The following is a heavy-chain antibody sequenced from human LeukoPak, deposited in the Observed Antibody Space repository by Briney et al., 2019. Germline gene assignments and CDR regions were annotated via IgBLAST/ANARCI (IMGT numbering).Heavy chain of an antibody. CDR1: GGSFSGYY. V-gene: IGHV4-34*01. J-gene: IGHJ6*03. D-gene: IGHD3-3*01. CDR3: ARGSNFWSGYYRGYYYYMDV. Sequence: PSETLSLTCAVYGGSFSGYYWSWIRQPPGKGLEWIGEINHSGSTNYNPSLKSLVTISVDTSKNQFSLKLSSVTAADTAVYYCARGSNFWSGYYRGYYYYMDVWGKGTTVTVSS. CDR2: INHSGST.